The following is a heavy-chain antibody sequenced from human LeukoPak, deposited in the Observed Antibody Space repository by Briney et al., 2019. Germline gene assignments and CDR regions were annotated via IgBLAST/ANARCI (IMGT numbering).Heavy chain of an antibody. CDR3: ARGSNVQQRLDSFDF. V-gene: IGHV4-39*01. D-gene: IGHD6-25*01. CDR2: IYYSGST. Sequence: SETLSLTCTVSGGSISSSSYYWGWIRQPPGKGLEWIGSIYYSGSTYYNPSLKSRVTISVDTSKNQFSLKLSSVTAADTAVYYCARGSNVQQRLDSFDFWGQGTLVTVSS. CDR1: GGSISSSSYY. J-gene: IGHJ4*02.